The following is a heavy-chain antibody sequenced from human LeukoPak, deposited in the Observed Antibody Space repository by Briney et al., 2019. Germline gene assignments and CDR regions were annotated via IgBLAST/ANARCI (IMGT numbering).Heavy chain of an antibody. Sequence: SVKVSCKASGGTFSSYAISWVRQAPGQGLEWMGGIIPIFGTANYAQKFQGRVTITADKSTSTAYMELSSLRSEDTAVYYCARVPQGDYGILIGSPRHYYYYMDVWGKGTTVTVSS. CDR1: GGTFSSYA. CDR3: ARVPQGDYGILIGSPRHYYYYMDV. D-gene: IGHD4/OR15-4a*01. V-gene: IGHV1-69*06. CDR2: IIPIFGTA. J-gene: IGHJ6*03.